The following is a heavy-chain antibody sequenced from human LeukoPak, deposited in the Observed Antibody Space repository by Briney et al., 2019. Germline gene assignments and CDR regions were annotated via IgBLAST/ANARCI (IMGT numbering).Heavy chain of an antibody. CDR2: IDTSGSYI. J-gene: IGHJ3*02. D-gene: IGHD3-10*01. CDR1: GFTFTSYG. V-gene: IGHV3-21*01. CDR3: ARGRSITLLRGVAMSDGFDI. Sequence: GGSLRLSCTASGFTFTSYGMNWVRQAPGKGLEWVSFIDTSGSYIYYGDSLKGRVTISRDNAKNSLYLQMNGLRAEDTAVYYCARGRSITLLRGVAMSDGFDIWGQGAMVTVSS.